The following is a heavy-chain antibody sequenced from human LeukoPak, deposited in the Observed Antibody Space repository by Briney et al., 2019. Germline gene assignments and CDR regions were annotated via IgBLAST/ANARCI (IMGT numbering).Heavy chain of an antibody. J-gene: IGHJ4*02. Sequence: GGSLRLSCVGSGFTFSSDWMTWVRQAPGKGLGWGANIKDDGSEKYSVDSAKGRFTISRDNAKNLLYLQMSSLRAEDTAVYYCARARIDYWGQGTLVTVSS. CDR2: IKDDGSEK. V-gene: IGHV3-7*04. CDR3: ARARIDY. D-gene: IGHD1-14*01. CDR1: GFTFSSDW.